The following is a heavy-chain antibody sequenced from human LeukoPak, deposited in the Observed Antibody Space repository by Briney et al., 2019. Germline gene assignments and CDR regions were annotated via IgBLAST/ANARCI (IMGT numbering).Heavy chain of an antibody. J-gene: IGHJ4*02. CDR3: ARGRYSGYDLTHHRPAGPTNDY. CDR1: GGSISSSSYY. V-gene: IGHV4-39*07. Sequence: SETLSLTCTVSGGSISSSSYYWGWIRQPPGKGLEWIGSIYYSGSTYYNPSLKSRVTISVDTSKNQFSLKLSSVTAADTAVYYCARGRYSGYDLTHHRPAGPTNDYWGQGTLVTVSS. CDR2: IYYSGST. D-gene: IGHD5-12*01.